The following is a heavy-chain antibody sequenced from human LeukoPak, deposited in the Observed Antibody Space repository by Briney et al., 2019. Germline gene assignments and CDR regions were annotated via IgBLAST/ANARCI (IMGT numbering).Heavy chain of an antibody. CDR1: GGSISSYY. J-gene: IGHJ5*02. D-gene: IGHD6-13*01. CDR3: ARLGSTWYENWFDP. CDR2: IYYSGST. V-gene: IGHV4-59*08. Sequence: SETLSLTCTVSGGSISSYYWSWIRQPPRKGLEWIGYIYYSGSTNYNPSLKSRVTISVDTSKNQFSLKLSSVTAADTAVYYCARLGSTWYENWFDPWGQGTLVTVSS.